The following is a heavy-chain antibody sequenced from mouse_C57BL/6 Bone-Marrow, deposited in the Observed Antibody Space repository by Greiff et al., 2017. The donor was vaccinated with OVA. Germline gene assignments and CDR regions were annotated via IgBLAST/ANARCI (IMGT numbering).Heavy chain of an antibody. CDR1: GFNIKDDY. J-gene: IGHJ2*01. CDR3: TTSFEDY. Sequence: VQLKQSGAELVRPGASVKLSCTASGFNIKDDYMHWVKQRPEQGLEWIGWIDPENGDTEYASKFQGKATITADTSSNTAYLQLSSLTSEDTAVYYCTTSFEDYWGQGTTLTVSS. V-gene: IGHV14-4*01. CDR2: IDPENGDT.